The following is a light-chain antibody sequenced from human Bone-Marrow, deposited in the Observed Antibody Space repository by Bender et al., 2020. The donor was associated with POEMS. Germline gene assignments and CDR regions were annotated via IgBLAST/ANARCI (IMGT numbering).Light chain of an antibody. Sequence: QSALTQPASVSGSPGQSITISCTGSSTDVGNYNLVSWYQQLSGKAPKVILYEVTKRPSGVSSRFSGSKSGNTASLTISGLQAEDEADYYCSSYTSSSTSYVFGTGTKVTVL. J-gene: IGLJ1*01. CDR2: EVT. CDR3: SSYTSSSTSYV. CDR1: STDVGNYNL. V-gene: IGLV2-14*02.